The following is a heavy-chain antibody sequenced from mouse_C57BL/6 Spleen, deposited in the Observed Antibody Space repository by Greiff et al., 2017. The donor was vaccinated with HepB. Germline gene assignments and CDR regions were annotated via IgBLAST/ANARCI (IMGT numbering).Heavy chain of an antibody. J-gene: IGHJ2*01. D-gene: IGHD1-1*01. CDR3: ARGHYYGSSLGYFDY. CDR2: IYPGSGST. V-gene: IGHV1-55*01. Sequence: QVQLQQPGAELVKPGASVKMSCKASGYTFTSYWITWVKQRPGQGLEWIGDIYPGSGSTNYNEKFKSKATLTVDTSSSTAYMQLSSLTSEDSAVYYCARGHYYGSSLGYFDYWGQGTTLTASS. CDR1: GYTFTSYW.